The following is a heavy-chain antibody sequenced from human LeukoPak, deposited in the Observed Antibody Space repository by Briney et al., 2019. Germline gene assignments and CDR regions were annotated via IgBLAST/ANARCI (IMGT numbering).Heavy chain of an antibody. CDR3: ARVNYYGSGSYYENWFDP. CDR2: ISSSGSTI. V-gene: IGHV3-48*04. Sequence: GGSLRLSCAASGFTFSSYWMSWVRQAPGKGLEWVSYISSSGSTIYYADSVKGRFTISRDNAKNSLYLQMNSLRAEDTAVYYCARVNYYGSGSYYENWFDPWGQGTLVTVSS. CDR1: GFTFSSYW. J-gene: IGHJ5*02. D-gene: IGHD3-10*01.